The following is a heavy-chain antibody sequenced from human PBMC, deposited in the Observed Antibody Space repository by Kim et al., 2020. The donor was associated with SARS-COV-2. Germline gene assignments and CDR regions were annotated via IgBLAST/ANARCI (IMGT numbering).Heavy chain of an antibody. D-gene: IGHD3-3*01. CDR1: GYTFTSYG. V-gene: IGHV1-18*04. Sequence: ASVKVSCKASGYTFTSYGISWVRQAPGQGLEWMGWISAYNGNTNYAQKLQGRVTMTTDTSTSTAYMELRSLRSDDTAVYYCARSGPAIGVVTLPVDYWGQGTLVTVSS. J-gene: IGHJ4*02. CDR3: ARSGPAIGVVTLPVDY. CDR2: ISAYNGNT.